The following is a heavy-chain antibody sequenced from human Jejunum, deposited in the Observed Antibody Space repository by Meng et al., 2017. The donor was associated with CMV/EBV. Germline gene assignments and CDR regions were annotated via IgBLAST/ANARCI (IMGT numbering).Heavy chain of an antibody. Sequence: ASGGSFSSYSISWVRQAPGHGLEWMGRVIPLNGITNYAQKFQGRVTITADKSTGTAYMELSSLRSDDTAVYYCAREGINYYEMDVWGLGTTVTVSS. V-gene: IGHV1-69*04. J-gene: IGHJ6*02. CDR2: VIPLNGIT. CDR1: GGSFSSYS. CDR3: AREGINYYEMDV.